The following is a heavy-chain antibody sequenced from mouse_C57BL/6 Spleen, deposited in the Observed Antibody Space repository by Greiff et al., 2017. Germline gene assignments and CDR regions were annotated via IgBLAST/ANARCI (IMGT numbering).Heavy chain of an antibody. D-gene: IGHD2-4*01. CDR1: GYTFTDYN. V-gene: IGHV1-22*01. Sequence: EVQLQQSGPELVKPGASVKMSCKASGYTFTDYNMHWVKQSHGKSLEWIGYINPNNGGTSYNQKFKGKATLTVNKSSSTAYMELRSLTSEDSAVYYCASVYYDYDPFCAYWGQGTLVTVSA. J-gene: IGHJ3*01. CDR3: ASVYYDYDPFCAY. CDR2: INPNNGGT.